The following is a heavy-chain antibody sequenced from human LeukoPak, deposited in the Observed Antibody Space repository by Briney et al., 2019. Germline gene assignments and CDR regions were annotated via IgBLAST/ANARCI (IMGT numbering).Heavy chain of an antibody. CDR1: GFTFSSYA. J-gene: IGHJ5*02. Sequence: GGSLRLSCAASGFTFSSYAMSWVRQAPGKGLEWVSGISGSGGSTYYADSVKGRSTISRDNSKNTLYLQMNSLRAEDTAVYYCAKRGRDCSGGSCYSVWFDPWGQGTLVTVSS. CDR2: ISGSGGST. CDR3: AKRGRDCSGGSCYSVWFDP. V-gene: IGHV3-23*01. D-gene: IGHD2-15*01.